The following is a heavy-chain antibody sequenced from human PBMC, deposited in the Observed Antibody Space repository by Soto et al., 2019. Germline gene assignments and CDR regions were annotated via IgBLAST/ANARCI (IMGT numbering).Heavy chain of an antibody. CDR1: GFSLSTSGVG. J-gene: IGHJ5*02. CDR2: IYWNDDK. V-gene: IGHV2-5*01. Sequence: KSGPTLVNPTQTLTLTCSFSGFSLSTSGVGVGWIRQPPGKALEWLALIYWNDDKRYSPSLKSRLTITKDTSKNQVVLIMTNMDPVDTATYYCAHRTEAVAGTNWFDPWGQGNLVTVSS. CDR3: AHRTEAVAGTNWFDP. D-gene: IGHD6-13*01.